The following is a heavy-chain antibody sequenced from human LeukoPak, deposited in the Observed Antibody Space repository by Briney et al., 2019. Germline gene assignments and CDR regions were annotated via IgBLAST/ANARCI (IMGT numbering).Heavy chain of an antibody. CDR1: GGSISSGDYY. V-gene: IGHV4-30-4*01. D-gene: IGHD2-2*01. J-gene: IGHJ6*02. CDR2: IYYSGST. Sequence: SETLSLTCTVSGGSISSGDYYWSWIRQPPGKSLEWSGYIYYSGSTYYNPPHKSQVTISLHTCKKQSSQKLRSVPAADTAVYYCATSYCSSTSCLSDYYYGLDVWGQGTPVTVSS. CDR3: ATSYCSSTSCLSDYYYGLDV.